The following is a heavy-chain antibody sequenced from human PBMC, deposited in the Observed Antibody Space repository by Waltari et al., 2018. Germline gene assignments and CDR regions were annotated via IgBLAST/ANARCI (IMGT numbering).Heavy chain of an antibody. J-gene: IGHJ5*02. CDR1: SGSITSHDYY. CDR3: ARHSPGSTWFDP. Sequence: HLQLQESGPGLVKPSETLSPTCSLSSGSITSHDYYWDWIRQPPGKGLEWIGNIYSRGNIHYHPSLGSRVTMSLDSSNNQFPLVLRSVAAADTAVYYCARHSPGSTWFDPWGQGTLVTVSS. CDR2: IYSRGNI. D-gene: IGHD7-27*01. V-gene: IGHV4-39*01.